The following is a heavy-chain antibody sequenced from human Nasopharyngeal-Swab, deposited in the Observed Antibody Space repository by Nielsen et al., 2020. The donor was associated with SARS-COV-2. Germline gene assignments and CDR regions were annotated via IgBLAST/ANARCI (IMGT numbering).Heavy chain of an antibody. J-gene: IGHJ5*02. CDR1: GGSFSGYY. V-gene: IGHV4-30-4*01. CDR3: ARQNNYDILTGYSQFSNWFDP. D-gene: IGHD3-9*01. CDR2: IYYSGST. Sequence: SQTPSLTCAVYGGSFSGYYWSWIRQPPGKGLEWIGYIYYSGSTYYNPSLKSRVTISVDTSKNQFSLKLSSVTAADTAVYYCARQNNYDILTGYSQFSNWFDPWGRGTLVTVSS.